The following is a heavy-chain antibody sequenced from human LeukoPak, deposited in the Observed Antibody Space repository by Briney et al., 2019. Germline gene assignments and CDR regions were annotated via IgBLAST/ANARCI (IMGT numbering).Heavy chain of an antibody. CDR3: ATPRRTGTTGGDFDY. CDR1: GFTFSYYA. Sequence: PGGSLRLSCAASGFTFSYYAMHWVRQAPGKGLEWVAVISYDGSNKNYTDSVKGRFTISRDNSKNTLYLQMNSLRSDDTAVYYCATPRRTGTTGGDFDYWGREPWSPSPQ. V-gene: IGHV3-30*04. D-gene: IGHD1-1*01. J-gene: IGHJ4*02. CDR2: ISYDGSNK.